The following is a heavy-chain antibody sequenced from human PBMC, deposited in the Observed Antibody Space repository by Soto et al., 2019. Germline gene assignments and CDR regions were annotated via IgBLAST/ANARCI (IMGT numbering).Heavy chain of an antibody. J-gene: IGHJ4*02. Sequence: GGSLRLSCAASGFTFSSYAMSWVRQAPGKGLEWVSAISGSGGSTYYADSVKGRFTISRDNPKNTLYLQMNSLRAEDTAVYYCAKPSLTVTTVPQYYFDYWGQGTLVTVSS. CDR3: AKPSLTVTTVPQYYFDY. CDR1: GFTFSSYA. CDR2: ISGSGGST. D-gene: IGHD4-17*01. V-gene: IGHV3-23*01.